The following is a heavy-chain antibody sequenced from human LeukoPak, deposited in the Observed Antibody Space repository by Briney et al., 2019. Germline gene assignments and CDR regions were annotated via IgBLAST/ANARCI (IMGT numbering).Heavy chain of an antibody. J-gene: IGHJ6*02. CDR2: ISYDGSNK. CDR1: GFTFSSYG. D-gene: IGHD4-17*01. CDR3: AKDQATYGDYALWYHYYGMDV. V-gene: IGHV3-30*18. Sequence: GGSLRLSCAASGFTFSSYGMHWVRQAPGKGLEWVAVISYDGSNKYYADSVKGRFTISRDNSKNTLYLQMNSLRAEDTAVYYCAKDQATYGDYALWYHYYGMDVWGQGTAVTVSS.